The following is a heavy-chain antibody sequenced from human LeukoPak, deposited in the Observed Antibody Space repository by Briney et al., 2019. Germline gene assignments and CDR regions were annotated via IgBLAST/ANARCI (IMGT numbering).Heavy chain of an antibody. CDR1: GGSISSGSDY. D-gene: IGHD2-8*01. CDR2: IYTSGST. Sequence: PSETLSLTCTVSGGSISSGSDYWSWIRQPAGKGLEWIGRIYTSGSTDYNPSLKSRVTISVDTSKNQFSLKLSSVTAADTAVYYCARSPYCTNGVCYSRYYFDYWGQGTLVTVPS. J-gene: IGHJ4*02. V-gene: IGHV4-61*02. CDR3: ARSPYCTNGVCYSRYYFDY.